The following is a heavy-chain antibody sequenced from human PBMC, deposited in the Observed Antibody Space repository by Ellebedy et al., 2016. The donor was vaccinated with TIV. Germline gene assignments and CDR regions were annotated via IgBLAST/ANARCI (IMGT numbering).Heavy chain of an antibody. CDR3: ATPSYSSSWYVGY. J-gene: IGHJ4*02. V-gene: IGHV3-23*01. D-gene: IGHD6-13*01. Sequence: GESLKISXAASGFTFSTYWMSWVRQAPGKGLEWISAISGSGGSTYHADSVKGRFTISRDNSKNTLYLQMNSLRVEDTAVYYCATPSYSSSWYVGYWGQGTLVTVYS. CDR2: ISGSGGST. CDR1: GFTFSTYW.